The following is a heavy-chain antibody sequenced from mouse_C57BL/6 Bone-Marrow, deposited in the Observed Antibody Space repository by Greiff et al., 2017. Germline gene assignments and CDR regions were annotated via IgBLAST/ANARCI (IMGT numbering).Heavy chain of an antibody. CDR3: ARLITTVVGYYFDY. D-gene: IGHD1-1*01. J-gene: IGHJ2*01. V-gene: IGHV5-12*01. Sequence: EVKVVESGGGLVQPGGSLKLSCAASGFTFSDYYMYWVRQTPEKRLEWVAYISNGGGSTYYPDTVKGRFTISRDNAKNTLYLQMSRLKSEDTAMYYGARLITTVVGYYFDYWGQGTTLTVSS. CDR2: ISNGGGST. CDR1: GFTFSDYY.